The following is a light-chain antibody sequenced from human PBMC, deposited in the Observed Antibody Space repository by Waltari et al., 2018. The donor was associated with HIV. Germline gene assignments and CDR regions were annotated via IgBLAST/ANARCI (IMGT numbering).Light chain of an antibody. CDR1: SSDLGSYAL. CDR2: EVS. Sequence: QSALTQPASVSGSPGQSITISCTGTSSDLGSYALVCWYQQHPGKAPKVMIYEVSKRPSGVSNRFSGSKSGNTASLIISGLQAEDEADYYCCSYASGSTFVFGTGTKVTVL. CDR3: CSYASGSTFV. J-gene: IGLJ1*01. V-gene: IGLV2-23*02.